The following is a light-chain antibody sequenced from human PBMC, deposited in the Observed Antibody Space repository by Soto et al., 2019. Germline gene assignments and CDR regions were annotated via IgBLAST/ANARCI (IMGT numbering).Light chain of an antibody. J-gene: IGLJ1*01. CDR1: SGDIGSYNR. CDR2: EVT. CDR3: SSYTNINTRACV. Sequence: QSALTQPASVSGSPGQSITISCTGTSGDIGSYNRVSWYQQHPGKAPKLIIYEVTDRPSGVSNRFSGSKSGNTASLTISGLQAEDEAEYYCSSYTNINTRACVVGNGTKVT. V-gene: IGLV2-14*01.